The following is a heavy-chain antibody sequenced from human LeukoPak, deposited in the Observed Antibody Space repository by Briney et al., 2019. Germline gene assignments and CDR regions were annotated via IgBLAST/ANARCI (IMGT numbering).Heavy chain of an antibody. J-gene: IGHJ3*02. D-gene: IGHD3-22*01. Sequence: ASVKVSCKAYGYTFTTYYMHWVRQAPGQGLEWMGIINPSGGSTTYRHKFQGRVTMTTDTATSTVYMELSSLRSEDTAVYYCASPSSYYYDSSDSRAFDIWGQGTMVTVSS. CDR1: GYTFTTYY. CDR3: ASPSSYYYDSSDSRAFDI. CDR2: INPSGGST. V-gene: IGHV1-46*03.